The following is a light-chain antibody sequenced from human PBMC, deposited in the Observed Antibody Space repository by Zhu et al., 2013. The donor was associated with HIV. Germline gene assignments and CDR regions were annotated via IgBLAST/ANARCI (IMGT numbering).Light chain of an antibody. Sequence: DIQLTQSPSFLSASVGDRVTITCRASQGISSYLAWYQQKPGKVPKLLISVASTLQSGVPSRFSGSGSGTEFTLTISTLQPEDFATYYCQQFNSFPITFGQGTRLDIK. CDR3: QQFNSFPIT. CDR1: QGISSY. V-gene: IGKV1-9*01. CDR2: VAS. J-gene: IGKJ5*01.